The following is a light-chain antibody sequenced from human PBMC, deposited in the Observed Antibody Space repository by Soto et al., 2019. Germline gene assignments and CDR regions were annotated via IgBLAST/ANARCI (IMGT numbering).Light chain of an antibody. CDR3: SSYAASNPVV. Sequence: QSALTQPPSASGSPGQSVTISCTGSSSDVGGYNYVSWYQQHPGKAPKLMIYEVSERPSGVPDRFSGSKSGNTASLTVSGLQAEDEGDYYCSSYAASNPVVFGGGTKLTVL. CDR2: EVS. V-gene: IGLV2-8*01. CDR1: SSDVGGYNY. J-gene: IGLJ2*01.